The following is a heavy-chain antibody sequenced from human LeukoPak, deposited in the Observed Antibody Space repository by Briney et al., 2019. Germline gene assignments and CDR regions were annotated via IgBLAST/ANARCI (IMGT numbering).Heavy chain of an antibody. Sequence: ASVKVSCKASGYTFSSYYVHWVRQAPGQGLEWMGMIIPSDGFTSYAQKFQGRVTMTRDMSTSTVYMELSSLRSDDTAVYYCARDSYYDFWSGYYTFDYWGQGTLVTVSS. J-gene: IGHJ4*02. V-gene: IGHV1-46*01. D-gene: IGHD3-3*01. CDR2: IIPSDGFT. CDR3: ARDSYYDFWSGYYTFDY. CDR1: GYTFSSYY.